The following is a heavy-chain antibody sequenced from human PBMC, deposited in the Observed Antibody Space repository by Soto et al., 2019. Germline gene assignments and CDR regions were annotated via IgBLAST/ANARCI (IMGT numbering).Heavy chain of an antibody. D-gene: IGHD1-1*01. J-gene: IGHJ4*02. CDR3: ARHGGPSRTGTGFGY. CDR1: GASISSSSYL. CDR2: IYYSGST. Sequence: LSLTCTVSGASISSSSYLWGWIRQPPGKGLEWIGSIYYSGSTYYNPSLNSRATISLDTSKNQFSLKLSSVTAADTAVYYCARHGGPSRTGTGFGYWGQGTQVTVSS. V-gene: IGHV4-39*01.